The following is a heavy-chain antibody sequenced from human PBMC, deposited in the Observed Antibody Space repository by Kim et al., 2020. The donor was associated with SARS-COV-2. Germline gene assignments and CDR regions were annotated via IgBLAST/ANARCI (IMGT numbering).Heavy chain of an antibody. Sequence: GGSLRLSCAASGFTFDDYTMHWVRQAPGKGLEWVSLISWDGGSTYYADSVKGRFTISRDNSKNSLYLQMNSLRTEDTALYYCAKDMGYCSSTSCYVDYYYGMDVWGQGTTVTVSS. CDR2: ISWDGGST. D-gene: IGHD2-2*01. CDR3: AKDMGYCSSTSCYVDYYYGMDV. CDR1: GFTFDDYT. V-gene: IGHV3-43*01. J-gene: IGHJ6*02.